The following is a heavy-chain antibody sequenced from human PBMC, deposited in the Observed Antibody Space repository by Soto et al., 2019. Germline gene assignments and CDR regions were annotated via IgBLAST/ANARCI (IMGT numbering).Heavy chain of an antibody. CDR3: ARGVEYVVVVPAAIFMDV. V-gene: IGHV4-34*01. Sequence: QVQLQQWGAGLLKPSETLSLTCAVYGGSFSGYYWSWIRQPPGKGLEWIGEINHSGSTNYNPSLKSRVTISVDTSTNQFSRKLSSVTAADTAVYYCARGVEYVVVVPAAIFMDVWGKGTTVTVSS. D-gene: IGHD2-2*01. J-gene: IGHJ6*03. CDR1: GGSFSGYY. CDR2: INHSGST.